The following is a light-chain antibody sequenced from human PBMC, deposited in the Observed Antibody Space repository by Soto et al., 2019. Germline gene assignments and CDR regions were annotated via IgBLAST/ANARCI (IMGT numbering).Light chain of an antibody. CDR1: SSDVGGYNF. CDR2: DVS. V-gene: IGLV2-8*01. Sequence: QSALSQPPSASGSPGQSVTISCTGTSSDVGGYNFVSWYQHHPGKAPKLMVYDVSKRPSGVPDRFSGSKSGNTASLTVSGLQAEDGADYYCSSYAGSNTYVFGAGTKVTVL. J-gene: IGLJ1*01. CDR3: SSYAGSNTYV.